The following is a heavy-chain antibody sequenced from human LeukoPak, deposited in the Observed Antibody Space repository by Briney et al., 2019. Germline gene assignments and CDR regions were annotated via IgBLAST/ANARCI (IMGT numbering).Heavy chain of an antibody. J-gene: IGHJ4*02. Sequence: ASVKVSCKASGYTFTSYYMHWVRQAPGQGLEWMGIINPSGGSTSYAQKFQGRVTMTRNTSISTAYMGLSSLRSEDTAVYYCARGRRGYKLPTRKTQNQYYFDYWGQGTLVTVSS. V-gene: IGHV1-46*01. CDR3: ARGRRGYKLPTRKTQNQYYFDY. CDR2: INPSGGST. CDR1: GYTFTSYY. D-gene: IGHD5-18*01.